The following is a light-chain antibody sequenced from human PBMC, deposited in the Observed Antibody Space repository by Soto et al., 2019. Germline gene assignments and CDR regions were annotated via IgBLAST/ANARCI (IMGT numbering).Light chain of an antibody. CDR3: CSYAGSNTWV. V-gene: IGLV2-23*01. J-gene: IGLJ3*02. Sequence: QSALTQPASVSESPGQSISISCGGGRNDIGTYNLVSWYQQHPGKAPKLIIYEGNKRPSGVSNRFSGSRSGNTASLTISGLQAEDEADYYCCSYAGSNTWVFGGGTKLTVL. CDR1: RNDIGTYNL. CDR2: EGN.